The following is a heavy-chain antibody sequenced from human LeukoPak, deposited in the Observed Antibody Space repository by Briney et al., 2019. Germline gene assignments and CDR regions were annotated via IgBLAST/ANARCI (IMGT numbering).Heavy chain of an antibody. CDR2: IYPGDSDT. J-gene: IGHJ3*02. CDR3: ARQHYDFWSGSPRAFDI. D-gene: IGHD3-3*01. CDR1: GYSFTSYW. Sequence: GESLKISCKGSGYSFTSYWIGWVRRMPGKGLEWMGIIYPGDSDTRYSPSFQGQVTISADKSISTAYLQWSSLKASDTAMYYCARQHYDFWSGSPRAFDIWGQGTMVTVSS. V-gene: IGHV5-51*01.